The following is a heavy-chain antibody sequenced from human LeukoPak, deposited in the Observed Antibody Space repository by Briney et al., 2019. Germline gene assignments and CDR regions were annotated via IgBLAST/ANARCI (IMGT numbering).Heavy chain of an antibody. J-gene: IGHJ4*02. D-gene: IGHD2-8*02. CDR3: ARGVLVGATGHHFAY. CDR1: GGSINSYD. Sequence: SETLSLTCTVSGGSINSYDWSWIRQAPGKGLEWVGYIYYSGSTNNNPSLKSRVAILVDTPKNQFTLKLSSVTAADTAVYYCARGVLVGATGHHFAYWGQGTLVTVSS. V-gene: IGHV4-59*01. CDR2: IYYSGST.